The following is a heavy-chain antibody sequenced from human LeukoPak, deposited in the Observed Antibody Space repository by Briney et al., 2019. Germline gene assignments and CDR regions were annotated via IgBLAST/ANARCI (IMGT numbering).Heavy chain of an antibody. CDR1: GYAFTSYG. Sequence: ASVKVSCKASGYAFTSYGISWVRQAPGQGLEWMGWISAYNGNTNYAQKLQGRVTMTTDTSTSTAYMELRSLRSDDTAVYYCARGGGGSSSWSLNYYYYYYMDVWGKGTTVTVSS. J-gene: IGHJ6*03. V-gene: IGHV1-18*01. D-gene: IGHD6-13*01. CDR2: ISAYNGNT. CDR3: ARGGGGSSSWSLNYYYYYYMDV.